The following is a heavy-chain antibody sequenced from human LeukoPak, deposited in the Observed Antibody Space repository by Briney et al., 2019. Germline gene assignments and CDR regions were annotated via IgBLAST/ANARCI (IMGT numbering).Heavy chain of an antibody. CDR3: ARHDGSGFFESIQH. Sequence: GESLKISCKGSGYSFTNYWIGWVRQMPGKGLEWVGIIYPGDSDTRYSPSFQGQVTISADKSISTAYLQWISLKASDTAMYHCARHDGSGFFESIQHWGQGTLVTVSS. CDR2: IYPGDSDT. CDR1: GYSFTNYW. D-gene: IGHD3-10*01. J-gene: IGHJ1*01. V-gene: IGHV5-51*01.